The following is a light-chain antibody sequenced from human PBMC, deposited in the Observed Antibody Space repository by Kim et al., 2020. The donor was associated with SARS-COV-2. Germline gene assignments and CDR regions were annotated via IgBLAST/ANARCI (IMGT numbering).Light chain of an antibody. CDR1: RVSIAVKY. CDR2: EDN. J-gene: IGLJ2*01. CDR3: QSYNRDNVL. V-gene: IGLV6-57*03. Sequence: KTVTISRTLSRVSIAVKYVQWYQQRPGGVPTAVIYEDNQSPSGVSDRFSGSIDSSSNSASLTISGLRTEDEADYYCQSYNRDNVLFGGGTQLTVL.